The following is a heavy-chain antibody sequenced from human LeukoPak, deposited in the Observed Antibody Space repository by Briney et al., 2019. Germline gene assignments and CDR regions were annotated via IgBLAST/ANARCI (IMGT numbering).Heavy chain of an antibody. CDR1: GYTFTSYD. CDR2: MNPNSGNT. CDR3: ARGQRGYYDSSGYHFDY. Sequence: ASVKVSCKASGYTFTSYDINWVRQATGQGLEWMGWMNPNSGNTGYAQKFQGRVTMTRNTSISTAYMELSSLRSEDTAVYYCARGQRGYYDSSGYHFDYWAREPWSPSPQ. J-gene: IGHJ4*02. D-gene: IGHD3-22*01. V-gene: IGHV1-8*01.